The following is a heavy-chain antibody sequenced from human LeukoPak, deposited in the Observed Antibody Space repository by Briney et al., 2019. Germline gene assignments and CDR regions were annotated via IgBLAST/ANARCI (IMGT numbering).Heavy chain of an antibody. J-gene: IGHJ5*02. CDR1: GGSISSGGYS. CDR3: ARGMVRGEHNWFDP. CDR2: IYHSGST. D-gene: IGHD3-10*01. V-gene: IGHV4-30-2*01. Sequence: TASESLSLTCAVSGGSISSGGYSWSWIRQPPGKGLEWIGYIYHSGSTYYNPSLKSRVTISVDRSKNQFSLKLSSVTAADTAVYYCARGMVRGEHNWFDPWGQGTLVTVSS.